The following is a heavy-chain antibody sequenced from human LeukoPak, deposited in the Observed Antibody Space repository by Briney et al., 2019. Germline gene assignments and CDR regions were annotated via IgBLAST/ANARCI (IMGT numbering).Heavy chain of an antibody. J-gene: IGHJ4*02. CDR3: ARDSRDQGFWSGYYTAVYYFDY. CDR1: GYTFTSYA. V-gene: IGHV1-3*03. D-gene: IGHD3-3*01. CDR2: INAGNGNT. Sequence: ASVKVSCKASGYTFTSYAMHWVRQAPGQRLEWMGWINAGNGNTKYSQEFQGRVTTTRDTSASTAYMELSSLRSEDMAVYYCARDSRDQGFWSGYYTAVYYFDYWGQGTLVTVSS.